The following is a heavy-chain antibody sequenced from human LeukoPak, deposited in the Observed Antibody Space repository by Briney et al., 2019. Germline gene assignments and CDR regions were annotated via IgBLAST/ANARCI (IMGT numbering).Heavy chain of an antibody. CDR1: GFTFSSYG. CDR2: ISYDGSNK. J-gene: IGHJ4*02. CDR3: AKLNGDLDY. D-gene: IGHD4-17*01. V-gene: IGHV3-30*18. Sequence: PGGSLRLSCAASGFTFSSYGMHWVRQASGKGLEWVAVISYDGSNKYYADSVKGRFTISRDNSKNTLYLQMNSLRAEDTAVYYCAKLNGDLDYWGQGTLVTVSS.